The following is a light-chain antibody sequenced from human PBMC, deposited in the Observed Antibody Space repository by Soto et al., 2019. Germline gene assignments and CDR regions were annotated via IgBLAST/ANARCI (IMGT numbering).Light chain of an antibody. CDR3: QQRSNWPPAT. CDR1: QSVSSY. V-gene: IGKV3-11*01. Sequence: EIVLTQSPATLSLSPGERATLSCRASQSVSSYLAWYQQKPGQAPRLLIYDASSRATGIPARFSGSGSGADFTLTFSSLEPEDFAVYYCQQRSNWPPATFGQGTKVDIK. CDR2: DAS. J-gene: IGKJ1*01.